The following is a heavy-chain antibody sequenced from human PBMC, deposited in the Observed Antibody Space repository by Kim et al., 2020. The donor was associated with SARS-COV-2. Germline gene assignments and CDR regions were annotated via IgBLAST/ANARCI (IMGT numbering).Heavy chain of an antibody. J-gene: IGHJ4*02. CDR3: AREEYCSSTSCPLHSPFDY. V-gene: IGHV3-48*03. CDR2: ISSSGSTI. D-gene: IGHD2-2*01. Sequence: GGSLRLSCAASGFTFSSYEMNWVRQAPGKGLEWVSYISSSGSTIYYADSVKGRFTISRDNAKNSLYLQMNSLRAEDTAVYYCAREEYCSSTSCPLHSPFDYWGQGTLVTVSS. CDR1: GFTFSSYE.